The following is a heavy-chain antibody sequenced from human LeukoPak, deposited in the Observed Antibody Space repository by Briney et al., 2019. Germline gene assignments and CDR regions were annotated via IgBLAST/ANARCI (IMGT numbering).Heavy chain of an antibody. CDR3: ATAPVRGVPGGDAFDI. CDR2: IYCSGST. Sequence: SETLSLTCTVSGGSISSSDYYWNWIRQHPGKGLEWIGYIYCSGSTYYNPSLKSRVTISVDTSKNQFSLKMNSVTAADTAVYYCATAPVRGVPGGDAFDIWGQGTVVSVSS. D-gene: IGHD3-10*01. J-gene: IGHJ3*02. CDR1: GGSISSSDYY. V-gene: IGHV4-31*03.